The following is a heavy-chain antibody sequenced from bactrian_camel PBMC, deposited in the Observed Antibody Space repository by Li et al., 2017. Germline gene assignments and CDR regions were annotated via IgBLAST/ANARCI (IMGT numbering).Heavy chain of an antibody. CDR1: GFTFSSYY. V-gene: IGHV3S40*01. CDR3: VADGGWVGYSLGY. CDR2: MNSGGGYT. J-gene: IGHJ6*01. D-gene: IGHD5*01. Sequence: VQLVESGGGLVQPGGSLRLSCAASGFTFSSYYMNWVRQAPGKGLEWASGMNSGGGYTLYADSVKGRFTISRDNAKMTLYLRMSSLKPEDTAVYYCVADGGWVGYSLGYWGQGTQVTVS.